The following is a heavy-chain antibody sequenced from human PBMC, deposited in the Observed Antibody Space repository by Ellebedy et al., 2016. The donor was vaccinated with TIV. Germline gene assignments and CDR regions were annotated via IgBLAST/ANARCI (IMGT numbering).Heavy chain of an antibody. D-gene: IGHD4-23*01. CDR1: GDSISSFY. Sequence: SETLSLTXNVSGDSISSFYWSWIRQPPGKGLEWIGYVSPSGRTKDNPSLRSRVTISIDTSKNQFSLKLSSVTAADTAVYYCARDLTTVVGFGGYGMDVWGQGTTVTVSS. CDR2: VSPSGRT. CDR3: ARDLTTVVGFGGYGMDV. V-gene: IGHV4-59*01. J-gene: IGHJ6*02.